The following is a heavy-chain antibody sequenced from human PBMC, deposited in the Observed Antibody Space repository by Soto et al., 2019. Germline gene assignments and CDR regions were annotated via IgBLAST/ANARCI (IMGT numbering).Heavy chain of an antibody. V-gene: IGHV1-18*01. Sequence: QVQLVQSGAEVKKPGASVKVSCKASGYTFTSYGISWVRQAPGQGLEWMGWVSAYNGNTNYAQKLQGRVTMTTDTSTSTAYMELRSLRSDDTAVYYCARLDCSSTSCYVPLGVINYWGQGTLVTVSS. CDR3: ARLDCSSTSCYVPLGVINY. CDR1: GYTFTSYG. CDR2: VSAYNGNT. J-gene: IGHJ4*02. D-gene: IGHD2-2*01.